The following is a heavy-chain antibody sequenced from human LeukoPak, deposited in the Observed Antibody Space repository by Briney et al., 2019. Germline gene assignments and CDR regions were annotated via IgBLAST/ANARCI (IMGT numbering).Heavy chain of an antibody. CDR3: ARLLSPGWFDP. CDR1: GGSISSSGSY. V-gene: IGHV4-39*01. J-gene: IGHJ5*02. CDR2: VYYNGYT. Sequence: PSETLSLTCTVSGGSISSSGSYWAWIRQPPGKGLEWIANVYYNGYTYCNSSLYSRITISADTSKNPFSLNLRSVTAADTAVYYCARLLSPGWFDPWGQGTLVTVSS. D-gene: IGHD2/OR15-2a*01.